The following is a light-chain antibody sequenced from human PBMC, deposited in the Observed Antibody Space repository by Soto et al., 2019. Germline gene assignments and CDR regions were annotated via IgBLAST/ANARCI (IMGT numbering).Light chain of an antibody. CDR3: QPSHITQYS. J-gene: IGKJ2*03. V-gene: IGKV1-39*01. CDR1: QYINRD. CDR2: HAS. Sequence: DIQMTQSPSSLSASVGDRVTITCRASQYINRDLHWYQQRPGKAPNLLVSHASNLESGVPSRVSGSGSGTDFNLTISSLQREDFETYYCQPSHITQYSFCQGTTREIK.